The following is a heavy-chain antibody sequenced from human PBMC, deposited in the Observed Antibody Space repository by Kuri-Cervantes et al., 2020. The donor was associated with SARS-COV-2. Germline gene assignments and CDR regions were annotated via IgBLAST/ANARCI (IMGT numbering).Heavy chain of an antibody. CDR2: IKSKTDGGTT. J-gene: IGHJ6*03. CDR3: TTANLLTLYYYYYYMDV. D-gene: IGHD3-10*01. Sequence: LSLTCAASGFTFSNAWMSWVRQAPGKGLGWVGRIKSKTDGGTTDYAAPVKGRFTISRDDSKNTLYLQMNSLKTEDTAVYYCTTANLLTLYYYYYYMDVWGKGITVTVSS. CDR1: GFTFSNAW. V-gene: IGHV3-15*01.